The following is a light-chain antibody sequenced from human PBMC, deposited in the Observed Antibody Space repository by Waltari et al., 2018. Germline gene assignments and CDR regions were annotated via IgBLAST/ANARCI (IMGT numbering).Light chain of an antibody. CDR3: HQTRSLPIT. Sequence: EIVLTQSPGTLSLSPGERATLSCGASQSVGRSLAWYQQKPGRAPRLLLYDASSRATGIPDRFSGSGFGTDFTLTINSLEGEDAATYYCHQTRSLPITFGQGTRLEI. CDR1: QSVGRS. V-gene: IGKV3-20*01. J-gene: IGKJ5*01. CDR2: DAS.